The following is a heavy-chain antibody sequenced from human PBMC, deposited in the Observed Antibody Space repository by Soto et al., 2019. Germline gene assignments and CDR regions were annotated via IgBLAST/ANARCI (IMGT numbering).Heavy chain of an antibody. CDR3: GGEYYDSRGVAFDI. D-gene: IGHD3-22*01. CDR1: GGTFSSYA. Sequence: QVQLVQSGAEVKKPGSSMKVSCKASGGTFSSYAISWVRQAPGQGLEWMGGIIPIFGTANYAQKFQGRVTIPAEESRRTAYRELSSLRSEDTAVYYCGGEYYDSRGVAFDIGGKGKMVPVSS. J-gene: IGHJ3*02. CDR2: IIPIFGTA. V-gene: IGHV1-69*01.